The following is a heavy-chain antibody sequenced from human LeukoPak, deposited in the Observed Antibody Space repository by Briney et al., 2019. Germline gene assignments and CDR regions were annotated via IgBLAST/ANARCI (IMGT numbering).Heavy chain of an antibody. CDR2: ISSSGSTI. Sequence: GGSLRLSCAASGXTFSSYEMNWVRQAPGKGLEWVSYISSSGSTIYYADSVKGRFTISRDNAKNSLYLQMNSLRAEDTAVYYCARGFDPRYYYYGMDVWGQGTTVTVSS. CDR1: GXTFSSYE. CDR3: ARGFDPRYYYYGMDV. J-gene: IGHJ6*02. V-gene: IGHV3-48*03.